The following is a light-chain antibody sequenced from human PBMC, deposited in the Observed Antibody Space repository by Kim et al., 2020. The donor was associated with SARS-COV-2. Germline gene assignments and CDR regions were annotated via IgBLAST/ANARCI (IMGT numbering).Light chain of an antibody. CDR1: HEISKF. V-gene: IGKV1-27*01. CDR3: QRCHSAPWT. J-gene: IGKJ1*01. CDR2: DAS. Sequence: SASVGDRVTITRLSGHEISKFLAGYQQKPGKIPEVLIYDASVLRSGVPSRFSGSGSGTDCTLTISDLQPEDVATYYCQRCHSAPWTFGQGTKLEI.